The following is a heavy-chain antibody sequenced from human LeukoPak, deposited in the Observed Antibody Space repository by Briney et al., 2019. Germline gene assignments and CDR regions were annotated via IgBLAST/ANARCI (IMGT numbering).Heavy chain of an antibody. CDR2: IYYSGST. CDR3: AREGKGRGYFDY. J-gene: IGHJ4*02. Sequence: PSETLSLTCTVSGYSISSGYYWGWIRQPPGKGLEWIGSIYYSGSTYYNPSLKSRVTISVDTSKNQFSLKLSSVTAADTAVYYCAREGKGRGYFDYWGQGTLVTVSS. D-gene: IGHD4-23*01. V-gene: IGHV4-38-2*02. CDR1: GYSISSGYY.